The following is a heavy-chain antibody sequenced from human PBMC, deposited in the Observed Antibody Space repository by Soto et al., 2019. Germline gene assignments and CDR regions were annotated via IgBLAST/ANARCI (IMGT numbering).Heavy chain of an antibody. V-gene: IGHV4-31*03. CDR2: IYDNGGA. Sequence: SEALSLTCTVSGDSISSGGYYWSWVRQHPGKGLEWIGYIYDNGGAYYSPSLRGRVVISLDRSENQFSLRLSSVSAADTAVYYCARVKGGTTRRAFDSWGQGTLVTVSS. J-gene: IGHJ4*02. CDR3: ARVKGGTTRRAFDS. CDR1: GDSISSGGYY. D-gene: IGHD1-7*01.